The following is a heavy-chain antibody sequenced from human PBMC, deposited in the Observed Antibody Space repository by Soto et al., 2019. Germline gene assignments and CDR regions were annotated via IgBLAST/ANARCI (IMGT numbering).Heavy chain of an antibody. J-gene: IGHJ6*02. CDR3: AREGQAPYYYYGMDV. CDR2: ISGYNGNT. CDR1: GYTFTNSG. Sequence: ASVKVSCKASGYTFTNSGISWVRQAPGQGLEWMGWISGYNGNTKYAEKFQGRVTKTTDTSTSTAHMELRSLRSDDTAVYYCAREGQAPYYYYGMDVWGQGTAVTVSS. V-gene: IGHV1-18*01.